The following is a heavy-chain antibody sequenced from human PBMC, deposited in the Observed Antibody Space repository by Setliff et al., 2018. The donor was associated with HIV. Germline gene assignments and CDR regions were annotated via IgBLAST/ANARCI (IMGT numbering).Heavy chain of an antibody. Sequence: ASVKVSCKASGYTFTSHGISWVRQAPGQGLEWMGWIGAYNGNTNYAQKLQGRVTMTTDTSTSTAYMELSSLRSDDTAVYYCARDRTGVTSGEFDPWGQGTLVTVSS. CDR1: GYTFTSHG. J-gene: IGHJ5*02. V-gene: IGHV1-18*01. D-gene: IGHD2-21*02. CDR2: IGAYNGNT. CDR3: ARDRTGVTSGEFDP.